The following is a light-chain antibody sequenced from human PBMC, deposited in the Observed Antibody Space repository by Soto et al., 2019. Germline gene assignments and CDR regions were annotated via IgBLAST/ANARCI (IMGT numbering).Light chain of an antibody. V-gene: IGLV2-14*01. Sequence: QSALTQPASVSGSPGQSITISCTGTSSDVGGYNYVSWYQQHPGKAPKLMLYDVSNRPSGVSNRFSGSKSGNTASLTISGLQAEDEADYYCSSYTSSSTLVFGTGTKVTVI. J-gene: IGLJ1*01. CDR1: SSDVGGYNY. CDR2: DVS. CDR3: SSYTSSSTLV.